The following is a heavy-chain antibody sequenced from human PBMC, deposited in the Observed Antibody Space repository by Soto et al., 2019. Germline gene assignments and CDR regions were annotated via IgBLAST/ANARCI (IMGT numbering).Heavy chain of an antibody. J-gene: IGHJ3*02. V-gene: IGHV3-33*01. D-gene: IGHD6-19*01. CDR2: IWYDGSNK. CDR3: AREAERESSGGFDI. Sequence: QVQLVESGGGVVQPGRSLRLSCAASGFTFSSYGMHWVRQAPGKGLEWVAVIWYDGSNKYYADSVKGRFTISRDKSKNTLYLQMNSLRAEDTAVYYCAREAERESSGGFDIWGQGTMVTVSS. CDR1: GFTFSSYG.